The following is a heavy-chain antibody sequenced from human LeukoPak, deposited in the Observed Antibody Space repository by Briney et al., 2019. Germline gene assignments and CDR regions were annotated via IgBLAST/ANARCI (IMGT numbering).Heavy chain of an antibody. CDR3: AKEMTYYYDMDV. CDR1: EFTFSSYA. V-gene: IGHV3-23*01. CDR2: ISGSGSGT. Sequence: AGGSLRLSCAASEFTFSSYAMSWVRQAPGKGLEWVSAISGSGSGTYYADTVKGRFTISRDNSKNTLYLQMNSLRAEDTAVYYCAKEMTYYYDMDVWGQGTTVTVSS. J-gene: IGHJ6*02.